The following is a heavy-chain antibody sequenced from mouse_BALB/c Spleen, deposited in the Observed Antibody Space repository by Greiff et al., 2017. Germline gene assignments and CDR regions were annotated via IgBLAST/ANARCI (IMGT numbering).Heavy chain of an antibody. V-gene: IGHV1-54*01. CDR2: INPGSGGT. CDR3: ARGGWGVYYFDY. D-gene: IGHD3-3*01. CDR1: GYAFTNYL. Sequence: QVQLQQSGAELVRPGTSVKVSCKASGYAFTNYLIEWVKQRPGQGLEWIGVINPGSGGTNYNEKFKGKATLTVDKSSSTAYMELRSLTSEDSAVYYCARGGWGVYYFDYWGQGTTLTVSS. J-gene: IGHJ2*01.